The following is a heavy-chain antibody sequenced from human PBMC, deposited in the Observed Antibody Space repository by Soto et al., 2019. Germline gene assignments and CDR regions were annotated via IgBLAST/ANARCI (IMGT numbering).Heavy chain of an antibody. CDR3: TRPTPTSQSTYDY. J-gene: IGHJ4*02. V-gene: IGHV1-18*01. D-gene: IGHD2-2*01. Sequence: ASVKVSCKASGFTFTNYGISWVRQAPGQGLEYMGWISPYNGNTYYAQNLQGRVTMTTDTSTRTAYMELSSLRSDDTAVYYCTRPTPTSQSTYDYWGRGTLVTVSS. CDR2: ISPYNGNT. CDR1: GFTFTNYG.